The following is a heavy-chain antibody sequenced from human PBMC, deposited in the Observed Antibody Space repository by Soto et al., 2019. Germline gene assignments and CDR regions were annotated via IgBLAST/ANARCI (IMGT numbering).Heavy chain of an antibody. V-gene: IGHV4-34*01. D-gene: IGHD4-17*01. J-gene: IGHJ4*02. CDR1: GGSFSGYY. CDR3: ARADKNMTTVTTVDY. Sequence: AETLSLTCAVYGGSFSGYYWSWIRQPPGKGLEWIGEINHSGSTNYNPSLKSRVTISVDTSKNQFSLKLSSVTAADTAVYYCARADKNMTTVTTVDYWGQGTLVTVSS. CDR2: INHSGST.